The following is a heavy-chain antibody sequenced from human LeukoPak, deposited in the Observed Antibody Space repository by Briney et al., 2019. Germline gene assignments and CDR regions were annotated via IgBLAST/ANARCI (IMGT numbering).Heavy chain of an antibody. CDR1: GFAFSSYW. J-gene: IGHJ4*02. Sequence: PGGSLRLSCAASGFAFSSYWMSWVRQAPGKGLEWVASIKQDGSEKYYVDSVKGRFTISRDNAKNSLYLQMNSLRAEDTAVFYCARTPYDFWSASYSYYFDYWGQGTLVTVSS. V-gene: IGHV3-7*01. CDR3: ARTPYDFWSASYSYYFDY. CDR2: IKQDGSEK. D-gene: IGHD3-3*01.